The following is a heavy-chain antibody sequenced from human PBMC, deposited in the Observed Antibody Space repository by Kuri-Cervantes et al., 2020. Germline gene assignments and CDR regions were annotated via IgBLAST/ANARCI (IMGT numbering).Heavy chain of an antibody. D-gene: IGHD1-26*01. J-gene: IGHJ3*02. CDR1: GGSISSTSYY. CDR3: ARQLGVGTTTFAFDI. V-gene: IGHV4-39*01. Sequence: GSLRLSCTVSGGSISSTSYYWGWIRQSPGKGLEWIGSIYYSGSTYDNPSLRSRVTISIDTSKNRFSLKLSSLTAADTAVYYCARQLGVGTTTFAFDIWGQGAMVTVSS. CDR2: IYYSGST.